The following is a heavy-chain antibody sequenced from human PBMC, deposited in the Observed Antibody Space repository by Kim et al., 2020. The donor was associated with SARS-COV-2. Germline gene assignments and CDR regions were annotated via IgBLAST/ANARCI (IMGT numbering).Heavy chain of an antibody. D-gene: IGHD6-13*01. Sequence: GGSLRLSCAASGFTFSSYSMNWVRQAPGKGLEWVSSISSSSSYIYYADSVKGRFTISRDNAKNSLYLQMNSLRAEDTAVYYCARDRAAAALVVDWGMDVWGQGTTVTVSS. V-gene: IGHV3-21*01. CDR2: ISSSSSYI. CDR3: ARDRAAAALVVDWGMDV. J-gene: IGHJ6*02. CDR1: GFTFSSYS.